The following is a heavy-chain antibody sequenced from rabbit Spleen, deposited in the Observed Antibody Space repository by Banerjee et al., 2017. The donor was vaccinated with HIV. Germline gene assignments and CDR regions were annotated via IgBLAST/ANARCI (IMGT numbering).Heavy chain of an antibody. CDR2: IATGSGGT. CDR1: GFSFSSSYW. CDR3: ARGNAGSYFYYGMDL. Sequence: QEQLVESGGDLVKPGASLTLTCTASGFSFSSSYWICWVRQAPGKGLEWIGCIATGSGGTWYASWAKGRFTISKTSSTTVTLQMTSLTAADTATYFSARGNAGSYFYYGMDLWGPGTLVTVS. J-gene: IGHJ6*01. D-gene: IGHD4-2*01. V-gene: IGHV1S45*01.